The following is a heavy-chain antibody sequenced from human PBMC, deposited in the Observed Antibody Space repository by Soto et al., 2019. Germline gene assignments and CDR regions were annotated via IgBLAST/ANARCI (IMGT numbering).Heavy chain of an antibody. V-gene: IGHV3-30-3*01. J-gene: IGHJ3*02. D-gene: IGHD6-13*01. CDR2: ISYDGSNK. CDR3: ARVKYSSSWWANDAFDI. Sequence: QVQLVESGGGVVQPGRSLRLSCAASGFTFSSYAMHWVRQAPGKGLEWVAVISYDGSNKYYADSVKGRFTISRDNSKNTLYLQMNSLRAEDTDVYYCARVKYSSSWWANDAFDIWGQGTMVTVSS. CDR1: GFTFSSYA.